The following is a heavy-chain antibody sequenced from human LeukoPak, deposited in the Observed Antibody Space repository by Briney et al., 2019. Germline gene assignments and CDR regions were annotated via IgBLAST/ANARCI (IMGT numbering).Heavy chain of an antibody. Sequence: ASVKVSCKASGYTFTSYGISWVRQAPGQGLEWMGWISAYNGNTNYAQKLQGRVTMTTDTSTSTAYMELRSLRSDDTAVYYCTRDLARRIVGATPAYWGQGTLVTVSS. CDR3: TRDLARRIVGATPAY. J-gene: IGHJ4*02. V-gene: IGHV1-18*01. CDR1: GYTFTSYG. D-gene: IGHD1-26*01. CDR2: ISAYNGNT.